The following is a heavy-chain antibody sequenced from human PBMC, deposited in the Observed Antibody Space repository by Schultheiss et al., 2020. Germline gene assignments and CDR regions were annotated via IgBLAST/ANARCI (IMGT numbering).Heavy chain of an antibody. CDR2: ISSSSSYI. J-gene: IGHJ4*02. CDR1: GFTFSSYS. Sequence: GGSLRLSCAASGFTFSSYSMNWVRQAPGKGLEWVSSISSSSSYIYYADSVKGRFTISRDNAKNSLYLQMNSLRAEDTALYYCAKGYSSSWYGLADYWGQGTLVTVSS. D-gene: IGHD6-13*01. V-gene: IGHV3-21*04. CDR3: AKGYSSSWYGLADY.